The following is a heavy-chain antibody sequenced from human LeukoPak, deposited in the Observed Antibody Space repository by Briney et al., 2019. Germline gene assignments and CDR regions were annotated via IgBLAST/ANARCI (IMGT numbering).Heavy chain of an antibody. V-gene: IGHV3-43*02. CDR1: DINFSTYN. Sequence: GGSLRLSCAASDINFSTYNMHWIRQAPGKGLEWVCLISGDGGSTYYADSVKGRFTISRDNSKNSLYLQMNSLRTEDTALYYCAKDGGHNGYYDFWSGSLRGWFDPWGQGTLVTVSS. J-gene: IGHJ5*02. CDR2: ISGDGGST. D-gene: IGHD3-3*01. CDR3: AKDGGHNGYYDFWSGSLRGWFDP.